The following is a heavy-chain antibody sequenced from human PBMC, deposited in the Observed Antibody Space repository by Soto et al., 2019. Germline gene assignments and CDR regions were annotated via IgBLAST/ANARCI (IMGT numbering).Heavy chain of an antibody. CDR1: GFILSNYW. CDR3: AREEVAANFDC. J-gene: IGHJ4*02. D-gene: IGHD6-19*01. Sequence: GGSLRLSCAASGFILSNYWMHWVRQTPGKGLVWVARVNSDGSTTTYADSVKGRFTIARDTAKNTMYLQMNSLRGEDTAVYYWAREEVAANFDCWGQGTLVTVSS. CDR2: VNSDGSTT. V-gene: IGHV3-74*01.